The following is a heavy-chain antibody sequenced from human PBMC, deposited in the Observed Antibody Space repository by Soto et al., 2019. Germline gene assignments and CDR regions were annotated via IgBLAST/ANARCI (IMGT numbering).Heavy chain of an antibody. Sequence: XGSLRLSCAASGFTFSSYGMHWVRQAPGKGLEWVAVISYDGSNKYYADSVKGRFTISRDNSKNTLYLQMNSLRAEDTAVYYCAKEPGYSSGWYLVYWGQGTLVTVSS. D-gene: IGHD6-19*01. CDR3: AKEPGYSSGWYLVY. CDR2: ISYDGSNK. J-gene: IGHJ4*02. V-gene: IGHV3-30*18. CDR1: GFTFSSYG.